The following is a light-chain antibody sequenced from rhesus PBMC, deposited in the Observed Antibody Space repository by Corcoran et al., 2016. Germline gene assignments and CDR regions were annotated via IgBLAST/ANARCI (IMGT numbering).Light chain of an antibody. CDR3: QQHKSYPFT. J-gene: IGKJ3*01. CDR2: AAS. CDR1: QGISSY. V-gene: IGKV1-25*01. Sequence: DIQMTQSPSSLSASVGDRVTITCRASQGISSYLAWYQQNPGKAPKLLIYAASTLQSGVPSRFSGSGSGTDFTLTISSLQPEDFATYYCQQHKSYPFTFGPGTKLDIK.